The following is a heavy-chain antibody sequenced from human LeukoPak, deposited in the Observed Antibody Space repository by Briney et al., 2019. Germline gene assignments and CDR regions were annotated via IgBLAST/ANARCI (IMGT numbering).Heavy chain of an antibody. D-gene: IGHD2-15*01. CDR1: GGSFSDYY. CDR2: INHSGST. Sequence: PSETLSLTCAVYGGSFSDYYWSWLRQPPGKGLEWIGEINHSGSTNYNPSLKSRVTISVDTSKNQFSLQLTSVTAADTAVYYCASLIAATHDYWGQGTLVTVSS. V-gene: IGHV4-34*01. CDR3: ASLIAATHDY. J-gene: IGHJ4*02.